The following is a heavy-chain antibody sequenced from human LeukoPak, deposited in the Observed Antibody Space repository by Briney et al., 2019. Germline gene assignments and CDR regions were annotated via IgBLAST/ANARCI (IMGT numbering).Heavy chain of an antibody. CDR1: GFTFDDYA. J-gene: IGHJ6*02. CDR3: AKATVAGTFYYYYGMDV. D-gene: IGHD6-19*01. Sequence: GGSLRLSCAASGFTFDDYAMHWVRQAPGKGLEWVSLISGDGGSTYYADSVKGRFTISRDNSKNSLYLQMNSLRTEDTALYYCAKATVAGTFYYYYGMDVWGQGTTVIVSS. CDR2: ISGDGGST. V-gene: IGHV3-43*02.